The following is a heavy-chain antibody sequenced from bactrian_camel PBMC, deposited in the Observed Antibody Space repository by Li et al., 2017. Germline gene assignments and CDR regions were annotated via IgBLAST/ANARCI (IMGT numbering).Heavy chain of an antibody. J-gene: IGHJ4*01. V-gene: IGHV3S1*01. CDR1: EHTSKTTC. CDR3: AAGSLRFCALARHLYNY. Sequence: VESGGGSVQIGGSLRLSCTASEHTSKTTCMSWFRQLPGKERELLTVLRTTGGTPYYADSVQGRFTISRDNAKNTLYLQMDSLKPEDTAMYYCAAGSLRFCALARHLYNYFGQGTQVTVS. CDR2: LRTTGGTP. D-gene: IGHD1*01.